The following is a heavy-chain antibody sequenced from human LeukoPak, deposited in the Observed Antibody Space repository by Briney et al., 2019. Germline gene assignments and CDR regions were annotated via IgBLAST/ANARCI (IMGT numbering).Heavy chain of an antibody. CDR2: INHSGST. J-gene: IGHJ6*03. D-gene: IGHD2-15*01. V-gene: IGHV4-34*01. CDR3: AKIGGSGRYYYYYMDV. CDR1: GGSFSGYY. Sequence: SETLSLTCAVYGGSFSGYYWSWIRQPPGKWLEWIGEINHSGSTNYNPSLKSRVTISVDTSKNQFSLKLSSVTAADTAVYYCAKIGGSGRYYYYYMDVWGKGTTVTVSS.